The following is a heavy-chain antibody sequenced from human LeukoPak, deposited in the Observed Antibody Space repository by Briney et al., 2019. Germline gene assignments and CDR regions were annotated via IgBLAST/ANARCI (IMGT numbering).Heavy chain of an antibody. CDR2: ISYDGSNK. CDR3: ARDLRPYCGGDCCPGEG. CDR1: GFTFSSYA. J-gene: IGHJ4*02. D-gene: IGHD2-21*01. Sequence: QPGGSLRLSCAASGFTFSSYAMHWVRQAPGKGLEWVAVISYDGSNKYYADSVKGRFTISRDNSKNTLYLQMNSLRAEDTAVYYCARDLRPYCGGDCCPGEGWGQGTLVTVSS. V-gene: IGHV3-30-3*01.